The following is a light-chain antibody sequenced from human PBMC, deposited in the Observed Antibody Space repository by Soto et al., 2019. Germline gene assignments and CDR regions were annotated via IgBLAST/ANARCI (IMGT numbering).Light chain of an antibody. CDR3: QQYNSYGT. J-gene: IGKJ1*01. CDR2: DAS. CDR1: QSISSW. Sequence: DIQMTQSPSTLSASVGDRVTITCRASQSISSWLAWYQQKPGKAPKLLIYDASSLESGVPSRFSGSGSVTEFTLTISSLQPDDFATYYCQQYNSYGTFGQGTKVDIK. V-gene: IGKV1-5*01.